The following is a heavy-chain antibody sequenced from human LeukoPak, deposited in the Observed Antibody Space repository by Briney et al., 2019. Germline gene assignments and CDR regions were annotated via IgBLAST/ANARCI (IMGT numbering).Heavy chain of an antibody. D-gene: IGHD6-13*01. CDR3: ASQLGDASDI. J-gene: IGHJ3*02. V-gene: IGHV3-48*01. CDR2: ISSSSSTI. Sequence: GGSLRLSCAASGFTFSTYSMNWVRQAPGKGLEWVSYISSSSSTIYYADSVKGRFTISRDNGKNSLYLQMNNLRAEDTAVYYCASQLGDASDIWGQGTMVTVSS. CDR1: GFTFSTYS.